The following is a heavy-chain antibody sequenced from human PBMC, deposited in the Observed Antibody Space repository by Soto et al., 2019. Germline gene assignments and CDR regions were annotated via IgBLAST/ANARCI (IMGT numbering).Heavy chain of an antibody. V-gene: IGHV4-30-2*01. CDR3: ARMTTLATGNWVDP. CDR1: GGSISSGGYT. CDR2: IYHSGST. D-gene: IGHD3-16*01. Sequence: PSETLSLTCAVSGGSISSGGYTWSWIRQPPGRGLEWIGYIYHSGSTYYNPSLRSRVTISVDRSKNQFSLKLTSVTAADTAVYFCARMTTLATGNWVDPWGQGTLVTVPQ. J-gene: IGHJ5*02.